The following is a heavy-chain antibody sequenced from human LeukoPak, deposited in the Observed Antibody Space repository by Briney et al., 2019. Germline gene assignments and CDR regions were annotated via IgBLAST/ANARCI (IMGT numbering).Heavy chain of an antibody. CDR3: ASDSGYERGFDY. Sequence: GGSLRLSCAASGFTFSRYWMNWVRQAPGKGLEWVSSISSSSSYIYYADSVKGRFTISRDNAKNSLYLQMNSLRAEDTAVYYCASDSGYERGFDYWGQGTLVTVSS. J-gene: IGHJ4*02. CDR2: ISSSSSYI. D-gene: IGHD5-12*01. V-gene: IGHV3-21*01. CDR1: GFTFSRYW.